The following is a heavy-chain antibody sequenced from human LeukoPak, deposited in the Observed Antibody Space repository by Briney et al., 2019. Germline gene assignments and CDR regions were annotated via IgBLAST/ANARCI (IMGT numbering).Heavy chain of an antibody. V-gene: IGHV3-23*01. CDR2: ITGSGGTT. J-gene: IGHJ4*02. D-gene: IGHD2-15*01. Sequence: GGSLRLSCAASGFTFSGYAMSWGRQAPGKGLEWVSTITGSGGTTYYADSVKGRFTISRDNSKNTLYLQMNSLRAEDTAVYYCAKGRGYCSGGSCYSGFDYWGRGTLVTVSS. CDR1: GFTFSGYA. CDR3: AKGRGYCSGGSCYSGFDY.